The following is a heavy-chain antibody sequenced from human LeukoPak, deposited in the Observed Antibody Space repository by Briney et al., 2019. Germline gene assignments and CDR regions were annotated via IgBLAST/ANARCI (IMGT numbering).Heavy chain of an antibody. CDR3: ARRGVIGGTWYFDL. V-gene: IGHV5-51*01. J-gene: IGHJ2*01. CDR1: GYSFTSHW. CDR2: IYPGDSDT. Sequence: AESLKISCTGSGYSFTSHWIGWVRQMPGKGLEWMGIIYPGDSDTKYSPSFQGQVTISADKSISTAYLQWSSLKASDSAMYYCARRGVIGGTWYFDLWGRGTLVTFSS. D-gene: IGHD2-15*01.